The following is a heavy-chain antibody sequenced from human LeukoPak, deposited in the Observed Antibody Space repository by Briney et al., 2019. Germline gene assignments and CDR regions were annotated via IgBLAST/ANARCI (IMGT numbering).Heavy chain of an antibody. J-gene: IGHJ5*02. CDR1: GFTFSSYG. Sequence: PGGSLRLFCAASGFTFSSYGMHWVRQAPGKGLEWVAVISYDGSNKYYADSVKGRFTISRDNSKNTLYLQMNSLRAEDTAVYYCARALPGVVRGMSLGARRDDPWGQGTLVTVSS. CDR2: ISYDGSNK. V-gene: IGHV3-30*03. D-gene: IGHD3-10*01. CDR3: ARALPGVVRGMSLGARRDDP.